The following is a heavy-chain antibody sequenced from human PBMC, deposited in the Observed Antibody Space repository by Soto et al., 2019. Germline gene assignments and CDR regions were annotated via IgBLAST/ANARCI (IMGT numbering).Heavy chain of an antibody. J-gene: IGHJ4*02. D-gene: IGHD5-18*01. V-gene: IGHV3-11*01. CDR2: ISGGDTI. CDR3: ARGYSYYDY. Sequence: QVQLVESGGGLVKPGGSLRLSCAASGFTFSDYYRNWIRQAPGKGLEWVSYISGGDTIYYADSVKGRFTISRDNAKNSLYLQMNSLRADDTAVYYCARGYSYYDYWGQGTLVTVSS. CDR1: GFTFSDYY.